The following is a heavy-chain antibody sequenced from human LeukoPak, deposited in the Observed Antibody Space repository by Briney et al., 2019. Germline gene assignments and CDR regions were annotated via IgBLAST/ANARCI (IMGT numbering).Heavy chain of an antibody. CDR3: AKVVYSSGWYGSVDFDY. D-gene: IGHD6-19*01. CDR2: ISYDGSNK. Sequence: GRSLRLSCAASGFTFSSYGMHWVRQAPGKGLEWVAGISYDGSNKYYADSVKGRFTISRDNSKNTLYLQMNSLRAEDTAVYYCAKVVYSSGWYGSVDFDYWGQGTLVTVSS. CDR1: GFTFSSYG. V-gene: IGHV3-30*18. J-gene: IGHJ4*02.